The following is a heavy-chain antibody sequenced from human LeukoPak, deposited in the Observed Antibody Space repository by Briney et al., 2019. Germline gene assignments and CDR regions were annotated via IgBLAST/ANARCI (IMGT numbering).Heavy chain of an antibody. J-gene: IGHJ4*02. CDR2: IIPIFGTA. CDR3: AARLGYCSSTSCYTGFDY. Sequence: SVRVSCKASGGTFSSYAISWVRQAPGQGLEWMGGIIPIFGTANYAQKFQGRVTITTDESTSTAYMELGSLRSEDTAVYYCAARLGYCSSTSCYTGFDYWGQGTLVTVSS. D-gene: IGHD2-2*02. CDR1: GGTFSSYA. V-gene: IGHV1-69*05.